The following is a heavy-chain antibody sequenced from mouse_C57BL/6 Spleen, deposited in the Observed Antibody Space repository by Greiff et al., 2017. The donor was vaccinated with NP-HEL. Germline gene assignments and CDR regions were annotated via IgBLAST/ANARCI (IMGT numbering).Heavy chain of an antibody. CDR2: INPSTGGT. Sequence: EVQLQQSGPELVKPGASVKISCKASGYSFTGYYMNWVKQSPEKSLEWIGEINPSTGGTTYNQKFKAKATLTVDKSSSTAYMQLKSLTSEDSAVYYCAVRGIYYGNYFDYWGQGTTLTVSS. CDR3: AVRGIYYGNYFDY. D-gene: IGHD2-1*01. CDR1: GYSFTGYY. J-gene: IGHJ2*01. V-gene: IGHV1-42*01.